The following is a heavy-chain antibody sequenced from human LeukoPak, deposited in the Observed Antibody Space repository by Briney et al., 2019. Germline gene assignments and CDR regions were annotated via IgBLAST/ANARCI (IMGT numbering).Heavy chain of an antibody. J-gene: IGHJ4*02. D-gene: IGHD6-13*01. CDR2: IWYDGSNK. V-gene: IGHV3-33*01. CDR1: GFTFSSYG. Sequence: GGSLRLSCAASGFTFSSYGMHWVRQAPGKGLEWVGVIWYDGSNKYYADSVKGRFTISRDNSEIALYLQMISLRAEATALYYCASDGIAVDRGIGYFDYWGQGTLVTVSS. CDR3: ASDGIAVDRGIGYFDY.